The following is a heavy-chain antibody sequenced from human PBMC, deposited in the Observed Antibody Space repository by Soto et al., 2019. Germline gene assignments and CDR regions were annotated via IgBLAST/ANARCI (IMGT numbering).Heavy chain of an antibody. V-gene: IGHV3-33*01. J-gene: IGHJ4*02. CDR2: IWYDGIKK. CDR1: KFTFSSSG. CDR3: ARDRNIVVVPAAIADY. Sequence: QVQLVESGGGVVQPGRSLRLSCAAIKFTFSSSGEQWVRQAPGKGLEWVAVIWYDGIKKHYADSVKGRFTISRDNSKNTLYLEMNSLRVEDTAVYYCARDRNIVVVPAAIADYWGQGTLVTVSP. D-gene: IGHD2-2*01.